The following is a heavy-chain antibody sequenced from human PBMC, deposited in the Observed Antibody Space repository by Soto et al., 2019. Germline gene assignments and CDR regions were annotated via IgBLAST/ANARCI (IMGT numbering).Heavy chain of an antibody. D-gene: IGHD2-2*01. CDR3: ARRYCSSTSCYINWFDP. CDR1: GYSFTSYW. J-gene: IGHJ5*02. Sequence: GESLKISCEGSGYSFTSYWIGWVRQMPGKGLEWMGIIYPGDSDTRYSPSFQGQVTISADKSISTAYLQWSSLKASDTAMYYCARRYCSSTSCYINWFDPWGQGTLVTVSS. CDR2: IYPGDSDT. V-gene: IGHV5-51*01.